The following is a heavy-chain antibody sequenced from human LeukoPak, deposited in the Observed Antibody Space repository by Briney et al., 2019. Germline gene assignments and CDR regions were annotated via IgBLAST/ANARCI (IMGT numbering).Heavy chain of an antibody. Sequence: GGSLRLSCAASGFTFSSYAMSWVRQAPGKGLEWVSAISGSGGSTYYADSVKGRFTISRDNSKNTLYLQMNSLRAEDTAVYYCARVYPAGITIFGVAPPGYWGQGTLVTVSS. D-gene: IGHD3-3*01. CDR3: ARVYPAGITIFGVAPPGY. J-gene: IGHJ4*02. CDR1: GFTFSSYA. CDR2: ISGSGGST. V-gene: IGHV3-23*01.